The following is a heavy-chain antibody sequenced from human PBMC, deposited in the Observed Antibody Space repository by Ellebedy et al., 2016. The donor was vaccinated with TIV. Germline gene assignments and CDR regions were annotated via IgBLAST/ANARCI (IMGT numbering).Heavy chain of an antibody. Sequence: MPTETLSLTCTVSGASISSYYWSWIRQPPGKGLEWIGYIYYNENTTYNPSLKSRVTISVDTSKNQFSLNLNSVTAADTAVYFCASTPFSAGSGYHPHDYWGQGILVTVSS. CDR2: IYYNENT. CDR1: GASISSYY. V-gene: IGHV4-59*08. D-gene: IGHD5-12*01. J-gene: IGHJ4*02. CDR3: ASTPFSAGSGYHPHDY.